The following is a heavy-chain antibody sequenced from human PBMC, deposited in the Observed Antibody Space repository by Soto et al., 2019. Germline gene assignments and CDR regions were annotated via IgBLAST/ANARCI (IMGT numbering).Heavy chain of an antibody. CDR2: INPNSGGT. D-gene: IGHD3-10*01. CDR3: ARVLASNRGRIDSGAFDI. J-gene: IGHJ3*02. V-gene: IGHV1-2*04. Sequence: ASVKVSCKASGYTFTGYYMHWVRQAPGQGLEWMGWINPNSGGTNYAQKFQGWVTMTRDTSISTAYMELSRLRSDDTAVYYCARVLASNRGRIDSGAFDIWGQGTMVTISS. CDR1: GYTFTGYY.